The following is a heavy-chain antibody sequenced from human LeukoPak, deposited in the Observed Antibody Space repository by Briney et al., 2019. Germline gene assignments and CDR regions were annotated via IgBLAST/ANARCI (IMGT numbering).Heavy chain of an antibody. CDR2: ISSSSSTI. D-gene: IGHD6-19*01. Sequence: GGSLRLSCAASGFTFSSSAMSWVRQAPGKGLEWVSYISSSSSTIYYADSVKGRFTISRDNAKNSLYLQMNSLRAEDTAVYYCAREKAVAGRRAYYFDYWGQGTLVTVSS. J-gene: IGHJ4*02. V-gene: IGHV3-48*01. CDR3: AREKAVAGRRAYYFDY. CDR1: GFTFSSSA.